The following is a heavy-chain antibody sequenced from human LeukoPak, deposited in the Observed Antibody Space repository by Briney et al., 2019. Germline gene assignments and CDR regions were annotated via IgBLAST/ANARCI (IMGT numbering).Heavy chain of an antibody. CDR2: ISYDGSNK. CDR3: AREWVARVSGWSPGYYYYGMDV. V-gene: IGHV3-30*04. D-gene: IGHD6-19*01. J-gene: IGHJ6*02. CDR1: GFTFSSYA. Sequence: GGSLRLSCAASGFTFSSYAMHWVRQAPGKGLEWVAVISYDGSNKYYADSVKGRFTISRDNSKNTLYLQMNSLRAEDTAVYYCAREWVARVSGWSPGYYYYGMDVWGQGTTVTVSS.